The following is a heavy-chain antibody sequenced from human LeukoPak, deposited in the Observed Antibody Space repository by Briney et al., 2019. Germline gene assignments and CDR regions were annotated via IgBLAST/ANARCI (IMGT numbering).Heavy chain of an antibody. J-gene: IGHJ5*02. CDR1: GYTFSSYG. Sequence: EASVKVSCKTSGYTFSSYGVSWVRQAPGQGLEWMGWISAYNNNTNYAQKFQGRLTMTTDTSTSTAYMELRSLRSDDTAVYYCARGHVEPAAMRGYGADNWFDPWGQGTLVTVSS. CDR2: ISAYNNNT. D-gene: IGHD2-2*01. CDR3: ARGHVEPAAMRGYGADNWFDP. V-gene: IGHV1-18*01.